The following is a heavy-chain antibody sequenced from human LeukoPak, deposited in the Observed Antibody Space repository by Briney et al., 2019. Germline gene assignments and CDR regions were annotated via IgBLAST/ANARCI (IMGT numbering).Heavy chain of an antibody. CDR2: ISYDGSNK. CDR1: GFTFSSYG. J-gene: IGHJ3*02. CDR3: ARGQSYYEAFDI. D-gene: IGHD1-26*01. V-gene: IGHV3-30*03. Sequence: GGSLRLSCAASGFTFSSYGMHWVRQAPGKGLEWVAVISYDGSNKYYAGSVKGRFTISRDNSKNTLHLQMNSLRDEDTAVYYCARGQSYYEAFDIWGQGTMVTVSS.